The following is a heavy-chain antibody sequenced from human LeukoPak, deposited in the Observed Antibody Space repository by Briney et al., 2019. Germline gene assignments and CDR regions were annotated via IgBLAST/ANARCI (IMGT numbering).Heavy chain of an antibody. CDR3: ARAIAAAGRGDYYYGMDV. D-gene: IGHD6-13*01. Sequence: GGSLRLSCAASGFTFSSYSMNWVRQAPGKGLEWVSSISSSSSYIYYADSVKGRFTISRDNAKNSLYLQMNSLRAEDTAVYYCARAIAAAGRGDYYYGMDVWGQGTTVIVSS. CDR2: ISSSSSYI. J-gene: IGHJ6*02. CDR1: GFTFSSYS. V-gene: IGHV3-21*01.